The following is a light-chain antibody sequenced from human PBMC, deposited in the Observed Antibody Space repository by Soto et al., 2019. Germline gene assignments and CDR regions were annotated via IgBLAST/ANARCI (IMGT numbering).Light chain of an antibody. V-gene: IGKV3-20*01. J-gene: IGKJ1*01. CDR1: QSVSSIY. Sequence: EIVLTQSPGTLSLSPGERATLSCRASQSVSSIYLAWYQQRPGQAPRLLIYGVSSRATGIPDRFSGSGSGTDFTLTISRLEPEDSAVYYCQQYGSSRAFGQGTKVDNK. CDR3: QQYGSSRA. CDR2: GVS.